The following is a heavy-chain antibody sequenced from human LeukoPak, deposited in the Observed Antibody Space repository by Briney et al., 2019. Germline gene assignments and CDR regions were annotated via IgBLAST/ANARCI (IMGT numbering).Heavy chain of an antibody. CDR2: IYPGDSDT. V-gene: IGHV5-51*01. CDR1: GYSFTSYW. Sequence: GESLKISXKGSGYSFTSYWIGWVRQMPGKGLEWMGIIYPGDSDTIYSPSFQGQVTISADKSISTAYLQWSSLKASDTAMYYCARRPEFWSGYYDYWGQGTLVTVSS. D-gene: IGHD3-3*01. J-gene: IGHJ4*02. CDR3: ARRPEFWSGYYDY.